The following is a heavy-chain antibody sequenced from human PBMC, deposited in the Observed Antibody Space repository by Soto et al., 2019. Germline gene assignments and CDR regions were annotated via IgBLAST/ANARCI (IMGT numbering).Heavy chain of an antibody. V-gene: IGHV4-61*01. Sequence: PSETLSLTCTVSGGSVNSDNYYWSWIRQPPGRGLEWIGYIYYTGSTDYNPSLKSRVTISVDTSRNQFSLKLRSVTAADTAVYYCAREFSNSPEAFDSWGQGSLVTVSS. CDR2: IYYTGST. D-gene: IGHD1-1*01. CDR1: GGSVNSDNYY. J-gene: IGHJ4*02. CDR3: AREFSNSPEAFDS.